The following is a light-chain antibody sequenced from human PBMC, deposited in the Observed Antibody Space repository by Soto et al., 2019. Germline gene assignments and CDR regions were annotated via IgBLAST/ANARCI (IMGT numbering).Light chain of an antibody. J-gene: IGLJ1*01. CDR3: QSYDSSYV. CDR1: SSNIGAGYD. CDR2: GNS. V-gene: IGLV1-40*01. Sequence: QSVLTQPPSVSGAPGQRVTISCTGSSSNIGAGYDVHWYQQLPGTAPKLLIYGNSNRPSGVPDRFSGSKSGTSASLAITGLQAKDEADYYCQSYDSSYVFGTGTKLTVL.